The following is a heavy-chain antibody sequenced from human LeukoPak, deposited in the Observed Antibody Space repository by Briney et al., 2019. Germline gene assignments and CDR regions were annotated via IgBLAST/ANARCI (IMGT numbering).Heavy chain of an antibody. J-gene: IGHJ3*02. D-gene: IGHD3-10*01. Sequence: GGSLRLSCAASGFTFSSYGMHWVRQAPGKGLEWVAVIWYDGSNKYYADSVKGRFTISRDNSKNTLYLQMNSLRAEDTAVYYCARAFRGSGSYYNVGDAFDIWGQGTMVTVSS. CDR2: IWYDGSNK. CDR1: GFTFSSYG. CDR3: ARAFRGSGSYYNVGDAFDI. V-gene: IGHV3-33*01.